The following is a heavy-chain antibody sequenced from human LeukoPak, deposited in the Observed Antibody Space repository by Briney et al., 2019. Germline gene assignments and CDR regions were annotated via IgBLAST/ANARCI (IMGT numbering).Heavy chain of an antibody. V-gene: IGHV3-23*01. CDR2: ISNGNT. J-gene: IGHJ5*02. CDR1: GFPFSHHA. D-gene: IGHD2-21*02. CDR3: VREAGYCASVCLKSNLFDP. Sequence: PGGSLRLSCAASGFPFSHHAMSWVRQPPGRGLEWVSAISNGNTYYADSVRGRFTISRDDSKNMVYLQMKSLRVEDTARYYCVREAGYCASVCLKSNLFDPWGQGTLVTVSS.